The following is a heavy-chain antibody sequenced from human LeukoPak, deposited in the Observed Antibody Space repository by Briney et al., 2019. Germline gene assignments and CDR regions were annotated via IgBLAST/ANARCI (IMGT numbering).Heavy chain of an antibody. J-gene: IGHJ4*02. D-gene: IGHD2-2*01. CDR2: ISYSGST. CDR3: AAIVVVPAAIDY. V-gene: IGHV4-31*01. Sequence: PSETLSLTCTVSGGSISSDAYCWRWIRQHPGKGLERIGYISYSGSTYYNPSLKSLITISVDTSKNQFSLKLSSVTAADTAVYYCAAIVVVPAAIDYWGQGTLVTVSS. CDR1: GGSISSDAYC.